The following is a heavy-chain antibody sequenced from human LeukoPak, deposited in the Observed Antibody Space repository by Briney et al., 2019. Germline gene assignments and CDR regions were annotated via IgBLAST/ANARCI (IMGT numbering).Heavy chain of an antibody. D-gene: IGHD6-19*01. V-gene: IGHV3-23*01. CDR3: ARDLGYSSGQYGMDV. Sequence: GGSLRHSCAASGFTFSSYAMSWVRQAPGKGLEWVSAISGSGGSTYYPGSVKGRFTISRENAKNSLYLQMNSLRAGDTAVYYCARDLGYSSGQYGMDVWGQGTTVTVSS. CDR2: ISGSGGST. CDR1: GFTFSSYA. J-gene: IGHJ6*02.